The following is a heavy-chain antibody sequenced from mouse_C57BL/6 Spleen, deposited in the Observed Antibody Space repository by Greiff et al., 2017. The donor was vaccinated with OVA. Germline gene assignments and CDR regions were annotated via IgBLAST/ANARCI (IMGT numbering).Heavy chain of an antibody. CDR1: GYTFTSYW. V-gene: IGHV1-69*01. Sequence: VQLQQPGAELVMPGASVKLSCKASGYTFTSYWMHWVKQRPGQGLEWIGAIDPSDSYTNYNQKFKGKATLTVDKSSSTAYMQLSSLTSEDSAVYYCARGDSNYSYYYAMDYWGQGTSVTVSS. D-gene: IGHD2-5*01. CDR3: ARGDSNYSYYYAMDY. CDR2: IDPSDSYT. J-gene: IGHJ4*01.